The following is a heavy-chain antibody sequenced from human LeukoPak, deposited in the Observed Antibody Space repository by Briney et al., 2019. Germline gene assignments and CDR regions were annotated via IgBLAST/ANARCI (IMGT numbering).Heavy chain of an antibody. J-gene: IGHJ4*02. Sequence: ASVKVSCKASGYTFTGYYMHWVRQAPGQGLEWMGWINPNSGGTNYAQKFQGRVTMTRDTSISTAYMELSRLRSDDTAVYYCARASYYDFWSGYQAFADFDYWGQGTLVTVSS. D-gene: IGHD3-3*01. CDR2: INPNSGGT. CDR3: ARASYYDFWSGYQAFADFDY. CDR1: GYTFTGYY. V-gene: IGHV1-2*02.